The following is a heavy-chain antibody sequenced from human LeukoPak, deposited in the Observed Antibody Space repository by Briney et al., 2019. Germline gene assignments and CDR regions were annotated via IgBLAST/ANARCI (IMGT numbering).Heavy chain of an antibody. CDR3: ARALWLLFDYATPGSVDY. CDR2: ISFDGSNK. V-gene: IGHV3-30-3*01. J-gene: IGHJ4*02. Sequence: GGSLRLSCAASGFTFSTYAMHWVRQVPGKGLEWVAVISFDGSNKYYADSVKGRFTISRDNSKNTLYLQMNSLRAEDTAMYYCARALWLLFDYATPGSVDYWGQGTLVTVSS. CDR1: GFTFSTYA. D-gene: IGHD3-10*01.